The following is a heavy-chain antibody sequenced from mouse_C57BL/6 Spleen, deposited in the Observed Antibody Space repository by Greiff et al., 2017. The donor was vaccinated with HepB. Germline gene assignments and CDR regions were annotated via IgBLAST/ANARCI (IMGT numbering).Heavy chain of an antibody. CDR3: ARQGLYYAMDY. V-gene: IGHV5-6*01. CDR2: ISSGGSYT. Sequence: EVQLQESGGDLVKPGGSLKLSCAASGFTFSSYGMSWVRQTPDKRLEWVATISSGGSYTYYPDSVKGRFTISRDNAKNTLYLQMSSLKSEDTAMYYCARQGLYYAMDYWGQGTSVTVSS. J-gene: IGHJ4*01. CDR1: GFTFSSYG.